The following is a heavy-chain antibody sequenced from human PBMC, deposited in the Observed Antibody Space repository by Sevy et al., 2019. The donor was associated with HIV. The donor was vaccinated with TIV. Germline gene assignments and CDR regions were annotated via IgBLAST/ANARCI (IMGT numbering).Heavy chain of an antibody. CDR2: IKQDGSEK. D-gene: IGHD4-17*01. CDR1: GFTFSSYW. CDR3: ARDKDYGPFDY. V-gene: IGHV3-7*01. Sequence: GGSLRLSCAASGFTFSSYWMSWVRQAPGKGLECVANIKQDGSEKYYVDSVKGRFTISRDNAKNSLYLQMNSLRAEDTAVYYCARDKDYGPFDYWGQGTLVTVSS. J-gene: IGHJ4*02.